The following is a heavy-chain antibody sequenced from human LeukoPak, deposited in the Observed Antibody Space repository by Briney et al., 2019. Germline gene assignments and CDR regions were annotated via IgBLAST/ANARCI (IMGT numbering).Heavy chain of an antibody. J-gene: IGHJ4*02. CDR2: INSDGSST. V-gene: IGHV3-74*01. CDR3: ARLGGYCSGGSCQIDY. CDR1: GFTFSSYW. D-gene: IGHD2-15*01. Sequence: PGGSLRLSCAASGFTFSSYWMHWVRQAPGKGLVWVSRINSDGSSTSYADSVEGRFTISRDNAKNTLYLQMNSLRAEDTAVYYCARLGGYCSGGSCQIDYWGQGTLVTVSS.